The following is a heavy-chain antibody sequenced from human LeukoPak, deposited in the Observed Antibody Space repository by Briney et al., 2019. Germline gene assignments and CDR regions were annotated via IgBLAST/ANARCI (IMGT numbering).Heavy chain of an antibody. V-gene: IGHV3-23*01. Sequence: GGSLRLSCAASGFTFSSYAITWVRQAPGKGLEWVSTITGGYGGDTYYAVSVKGRFTISRDNAKNTLYLQMNSLRAEDTAVYYCARDRYSSSWRDYWGQGTLVTVSS. J-gene: IGHJ4*02. CDR1: GFTFSSYA. CDR3: ARDRYSSSWRDY. CDR2: ITGGYGGDT. D-gene: IGHD6-13*01.